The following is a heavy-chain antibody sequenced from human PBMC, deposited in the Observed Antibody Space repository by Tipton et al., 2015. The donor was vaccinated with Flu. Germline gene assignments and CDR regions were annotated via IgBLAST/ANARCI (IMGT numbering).Heavy chain of an antibody. V-gene: IGHV4-31*03. J-gene: IGHJ4*02. CDR2: IFDTGNT. Sequence: TLSLTCTVSGGSISSGGYYWGWIRQQPGKGLEWIGNIFDTGNTNPNPALKGRLTISVDTSRNQFSLRLSSVTAADTAVYYCAREAYYGSASFDYWGRGTLVTVSS. CDR1: GGSISSGGYY. D-gene: IGHD3-10*01. CDR3: AREAYYGSASFDY.